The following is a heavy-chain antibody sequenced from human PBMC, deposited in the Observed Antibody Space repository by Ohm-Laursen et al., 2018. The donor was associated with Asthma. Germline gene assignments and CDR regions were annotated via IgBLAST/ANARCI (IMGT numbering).Heavy chain of an antibody. Sequence: SETLSLTCTVSGGSISSGGYYWSWIRQPPGKGLEWIGEINHSGSTFYNPSLKSRVTISADTSKNQFSLKLSSVTAADTAVYYCARAQIAFDAFDIWGQGTMVTVSS. D-gene: IGHD2-21*01. CDR1: GGSISSGGYY. CDR2: INHSGST. V-gene: IGHV4-39*07. CDR3: ARAQIAFDAFDI. J-gene: IGHJ3*02.